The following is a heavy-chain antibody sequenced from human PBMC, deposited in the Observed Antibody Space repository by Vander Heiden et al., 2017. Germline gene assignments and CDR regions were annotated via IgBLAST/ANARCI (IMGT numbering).Heavy chain of an antibody. CDR3: AKDILAAGLHFDS. D-gene: IGHD6-13*01. V-gene: IGHV3-11*01. J-gene: IGHJ4*02. CDR1: GFTFSDYY. Sequence: QVQLVESGGGLVKPGGSLRLSCAASGFTFSDYYMSWIRQAPGKGLDWVAYINPSGTTIYSADSVKGRFTISRDNAQNSLYLQMNSLRAEDTAIYYCAKDILAAGLHFDSWGQGTLVTVSS. CDR2: INPSGTTI.